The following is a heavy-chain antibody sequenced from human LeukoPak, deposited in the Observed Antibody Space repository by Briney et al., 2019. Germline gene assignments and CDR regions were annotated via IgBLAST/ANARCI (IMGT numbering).Heavy chain of an antibody. J-gene: IGHJ4*02. V-gene: IGHV4-61*01. CDR2: IYYSGST. CDR1: GGSISSSSYY. D-gene: IGHD1-20*01. Sequence: SETLSLTCTVSGGSISSSSYYWSWIRQPPGKGLEWIGYIYYSGSTNYNPSLKSRVTISVDTSKNQFSLKLSSVTAADTAVYYCARGGGRYNWKGIDYWGQGTLVTVSS. CDR3: ARGGGRYNWKGIDY.